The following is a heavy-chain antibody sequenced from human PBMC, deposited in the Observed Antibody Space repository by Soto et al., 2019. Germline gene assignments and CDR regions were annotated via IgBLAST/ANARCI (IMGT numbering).Heavy chain of an antibody. CDR2: IWYDGSNT. Sequence: SCKASGYTFTGYYMHWVRQAPGKGLEWVGFIWYDGSNTFYAESVKGRFTISRDNSKNTVYLQINALRAEDTAVYYCARDFSMVIVAPGYWGQGTLVTVSS. D-gene: IGHD5-12*01. V-gene: IGHV3-33*01. CDR1: GYTFTGYY. J-gene: IGHJ4*02. CDR3: ARDFSMVIVAPGY.